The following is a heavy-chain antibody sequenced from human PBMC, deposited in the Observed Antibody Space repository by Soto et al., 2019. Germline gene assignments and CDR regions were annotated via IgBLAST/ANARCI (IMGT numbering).Heavy chain of an antibody. J-gene: IGHJ4*02. Sequence: PGGSLRLSCAASGFTFSDYYISWIRQAPGKGLEWVSYISSSISYTNYADSVKGRFTISRDNAKNSLYLQMNSLRAEDTAVYYCARCTYGYVDYWGQGTLVTVSS. CDR3: ARCTYGYVDY. CDR1: GFTFSDYY. V-gene: IGHV3-11*06. D-gene: IGHD3-10*01. CDR2: ISSSISYT.